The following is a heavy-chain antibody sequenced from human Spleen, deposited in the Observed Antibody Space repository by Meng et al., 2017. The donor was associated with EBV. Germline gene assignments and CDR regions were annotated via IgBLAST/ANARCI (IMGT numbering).Heavy chain of an antibody. CDR2: ISGSGGSI. V-gene: IGHV3-23*01. CDR1: GSIFSSSA. J-gene: IGHJ4*02. Sequence: VQLLGSGGGMVRPGGSLRLSCAASGSIFSSSAMSWVRQAPGKGLEWVSGISGSGGSIYYTDSVKGRFTISRDNSKNTLYLQMKSLRAEDAAIYYCAALVGASGAFDYWGQGTLVTVSS. CDR3: AALVGASGAFDY. D-gene: IGHD1-26*01.